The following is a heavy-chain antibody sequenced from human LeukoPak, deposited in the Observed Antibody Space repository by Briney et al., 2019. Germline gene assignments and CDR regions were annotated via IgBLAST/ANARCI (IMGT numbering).Heavy chain of an antibody. J-gene: IGHJ4*02. CDR2: ISSNGGST. CDR3: VKRLNNYFDY. D-gene: IGHD4/OR15-4a*01. V-gene: IGHV3-64D*06. Sequence: GGSLRLSCSASGYIFSSYAMHWVPQAPGKGLEFVSGISSNGGSTYYADSVKARFTMSRDNSKNALYLQMSSLRAEDTAVYYCVKRLNNYFDYWGQGTLVTVSS. CDR1: GYIFSSYA.